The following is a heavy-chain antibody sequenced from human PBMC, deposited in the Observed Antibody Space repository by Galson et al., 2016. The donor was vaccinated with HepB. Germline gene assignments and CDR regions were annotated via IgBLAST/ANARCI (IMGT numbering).Heavy chain of an antibody. V-gene: IGHV3-9*01. CDR3: GKGRVPTTKAPLDS. Sequence: SLRLSCAASGFTFADSAMHWVRQAPGKGLEWVSGISWNSGFIEYVDSVKGRFTISRDNAKNSVYLQMNSLTAEDTALYYCGKGRVPTTKAPLDSWGQGTLVIVSS. J-gene: IGHJ4*02. D-gene: IGHD5-12*01. CDR2: ISWNSGFI. CDR1: GFTFADSA.